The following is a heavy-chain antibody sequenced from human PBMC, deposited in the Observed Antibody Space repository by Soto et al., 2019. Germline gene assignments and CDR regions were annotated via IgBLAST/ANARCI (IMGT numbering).Heavy chain of an antibody. J-gene: IGHJ4*02. D-gene: IGHD6-25*01. CDR3: ARVYSSVNTCFDY. V-gene: IGHV4-30-2*01. CDR1: GGSISSGDYS. Sequence: SETLSLTCAVSGGSISSGDYSWNWIRQPPGKGLEWIGYIYYGGSTYYNPSLQSRVTISVDTSKNQFSLKLSSVTAADTAVYYCARVYSSVNTCFDYWGQGTLVTVSS. CDR2: IYYGGST.